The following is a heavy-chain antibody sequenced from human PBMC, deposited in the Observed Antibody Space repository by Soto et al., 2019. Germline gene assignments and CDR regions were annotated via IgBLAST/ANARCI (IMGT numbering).Heavy chain of an antibody. J-gene: IGHJ4*02. CDR3: AKDYGYYDSSGYYADAY. V-gene: IGHV3-30*18. CDR2: ISYDGSNK. CDR1: GFTFSSYG. Sequence: GGSLRLSCAASGFTFSSYGMHWVRQAPGKGLEWVAVISYDGSNKYYADSVKGRFTISRDNSKNTLYLQMNSLRAEDTAVYYCAKDYGYYDSSGYYADAYWGQGTLVTVSS. D-gene: IGHD3-22*01.